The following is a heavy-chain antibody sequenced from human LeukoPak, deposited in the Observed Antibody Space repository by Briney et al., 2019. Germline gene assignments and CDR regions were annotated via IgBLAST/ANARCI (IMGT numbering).Heavy chain of an antibody. CDR1: GFTFSSYS. CDR2: ISWDGGST. V-gene: IGHV3-43D*03. Sequence: GGSLRLSCAASGFTFSSYSINWVRQAPGKGLEWVSLISWDGGSTYYADSVKGRFTISRDNSKNSLYLQMNSLRAEDTALYYCAKDKDYSYYMDVWGKGTTVTVSS. CDR3: AKDKDYSYYMDV. J-gene: IGHJ6*03.